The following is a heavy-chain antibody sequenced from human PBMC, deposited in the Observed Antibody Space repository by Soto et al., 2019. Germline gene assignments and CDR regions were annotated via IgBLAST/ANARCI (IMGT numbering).Heavy chain of an antibody. J-gene: IGHJ4*02. V-gene: IGHV3-48*04. Sequence: PGGSLRLSCTASGFTFSQYGLNWVRQAPGKGLEWVAFIRSSSTTEYADSVRGRFTIYRDNAKNSLYLQMNSLRAEATAIYYCAREVGHIDSWGQETLVTVSS. CDR1: GFTFSQYG. CDR3: AREVGHIDS. D-gene: IGHD2-21*01. CDR2: IRSSSTT.